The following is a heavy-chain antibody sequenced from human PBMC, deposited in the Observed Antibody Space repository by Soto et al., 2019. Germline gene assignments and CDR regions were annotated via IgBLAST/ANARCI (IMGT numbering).Heavy chain of an antibody. J-gene: IGHJ3*02. V-gene: IGHV1-58*01. CDR3: AALNLMVRGAYAVDI. CDR1: GFTFTSSA. Sequence: QMQLVQSGPEVKKPGTSVKVSCKASGFTFTSSAVQWVRQARGQRLEWIGWIVVGSGNTNYAQKFQERVTITRDMSTSTAYMELSSLISEDTAVYYCAALNLMVRGAYAVDIWGQGTMVTVSS. CDR2: IVVGSGNT. D-gene: IGHD3-10*01.